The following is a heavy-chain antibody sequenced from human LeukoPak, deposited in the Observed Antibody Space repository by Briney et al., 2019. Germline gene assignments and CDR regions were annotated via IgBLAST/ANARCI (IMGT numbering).Heavy chain of an antibody. V-gene: IGHV1-18*01. D-gene: IGHD1-26*01. CDR3: AGPRGVGATVDAFDI. CDR2: ISAYNGNT. CDR1: GYTFTSYG. Sequence: ASVKVSCKASGYTFTSYGISWVRQAPGQGLEWMGWISAYNGNTNYAQKLQGRVTMTTDTSTSTAYMELRSLRSDDTAVYYCAGPRGVGATVDAFDIWGQGTMVTVSS. J-gene: IGHJ3*02.